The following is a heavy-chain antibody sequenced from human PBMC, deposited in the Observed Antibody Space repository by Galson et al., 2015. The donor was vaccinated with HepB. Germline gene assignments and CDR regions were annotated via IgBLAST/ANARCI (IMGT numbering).Heavy chain of an antibody. CDR1: GFTFDDYA. CDR3: AKGFEGELRRQDAFDI. Sequence: SLRLSCAASGFTFDDYAMHWVRQAPGKGLEWVSGISWNSGSIGYADSVKGRFTISRDNAKNSLYLQMNSLRAEDTALYYCAKGFEGELRRQDAFDIWGQGTMVTVSS. J-gene: IGHJ3*02. V-gene: IGHV3-9*01. CDR2: ISWNSGSI. D-gene: IGHD1-26*01.